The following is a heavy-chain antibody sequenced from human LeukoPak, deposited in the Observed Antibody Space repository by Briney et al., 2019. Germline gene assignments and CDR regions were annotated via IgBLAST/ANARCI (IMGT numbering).Heavy chain of an antibody. CDR1: GDSVSSNSAA. CDR3: ARDRRYSYGYHYYGMDV. Sequence: SQTLSLTCAISGDSVSSNSAAWNWIRQSPSRGLEWLGRTYYRSKWYNDYAVSVKSRITIKPDTSKNQFSLQLNSVTPEDTAVYYCARDRRYSYGYHYYGMDVWGQGTTVTVSS. D-gene: IGHD5-18*01. CDR2: TYYRSKWYN. V-gene: IGHV6-1*01. J-gene: IGHJ6*02.